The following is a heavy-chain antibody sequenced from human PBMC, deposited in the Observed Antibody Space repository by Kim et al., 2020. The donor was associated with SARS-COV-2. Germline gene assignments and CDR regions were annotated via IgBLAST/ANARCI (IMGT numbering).Heavy chain of an antibody. CDR1: GFTFSSYG. J-gene: IGHJ4*02. V-gene: IGHV3-33*01. D-gene: IGHD1-26*01. CDR3: ARDSGSHFLFDY. Sequence: GGSLRLSCAASGFTFSSYGMHWVRQAPGKGLEWVAVIWYDGSNKYYADSVKGRFTISRDNSKNTLSLQMNSLRAEDTAVYYCARDSGSHFLFDYWGQGTLVTVSS. CDR2: IWYDGSNK.